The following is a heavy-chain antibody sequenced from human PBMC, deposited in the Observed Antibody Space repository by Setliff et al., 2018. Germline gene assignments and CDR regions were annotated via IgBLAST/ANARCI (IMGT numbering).Heavy chain of an antibody. CDR1: GFTFSSYA. V-gene: IGHV3-30-3*01. Sequence: GGSLRLSCTASGFTFSSYALHWVRQAPGKGMEWVAVISFDGNNKYYGYSEKGRFTISRDNSKNTQYLQMNSLRPEDTAVYYCARPGLPLRYYYGMDVWGQVTTVTVAS. CDR2: ISFDGNNK. J-gene: IGHJ6*02. CDR3: ARPGLPLRYYYGMDV.